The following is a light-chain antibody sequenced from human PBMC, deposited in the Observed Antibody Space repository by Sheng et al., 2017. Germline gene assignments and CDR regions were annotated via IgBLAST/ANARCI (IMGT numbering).Light chain of an antibody. J-gene: IGKJ4*01. CDR2: AAS. V-gene: IGKV3-15*01. Sequence: EIVMTQSPATLSVSPGERATLSCRASQSVSTKLAWYQQKPGQAPRLLIYAASTRATVIPARFSGSGSGTEFTLTISTLQSEDFAVYYCQQYDKWPLPFGGGTKVEIK. CDR1: QSVSTK. CDR3: QQYDKWPLP.